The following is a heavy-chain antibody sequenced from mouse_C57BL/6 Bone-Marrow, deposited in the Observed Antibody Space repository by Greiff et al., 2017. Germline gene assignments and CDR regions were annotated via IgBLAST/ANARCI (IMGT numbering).Heavy chain of an antibody. J-gene: IGHJ3*01. D-gene: IGHD1-1*01. V-gene: IGHV5-4*01. CDR1: GFTFSSYA. CDR2: LSDGGSYT. Sequence: EVQRVESGGGLVKPGGSLKLSCAASGFTFSSYALSWVRQTPEKRLAWVATLSDGGSYTYYQDNVKGRFNISRDNAKNNLYMQRSHLKSEDTAMYYCARDGITGAWFAYWGQGTLVTVSA. CDR3: ARDGITGAWFAY.